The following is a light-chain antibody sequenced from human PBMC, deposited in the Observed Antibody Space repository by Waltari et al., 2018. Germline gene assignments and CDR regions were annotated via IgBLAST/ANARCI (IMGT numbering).Light chain of an antibody. CDR2: DVT. V-gene: IGLV2-14*03. Sequence: QSALAQPASVSGSPGQSITISCTGTSSDVGAYNYVSWYQQLPGKAPKLIIYDVTDRPSGVSNRFSGSKSGNTASLTISGLQADDEADYYSSSYTATATWVFGGGTKLTVL. CDR3: SSYTATATWV. CDR1: SSDVGAYNY. J-gene: IGLJ3*02.